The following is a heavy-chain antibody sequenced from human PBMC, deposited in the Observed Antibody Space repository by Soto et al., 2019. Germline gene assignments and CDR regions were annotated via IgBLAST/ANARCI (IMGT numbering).Heavy chain of an antibody. CDR1: GFTFISYS. Sequence: PGGSLRLSCAASGFTFISYSMNWVLQAPWKGLEWVSSISSSSIYIYYADSVKGRFTISRDNAKNSLYLQMNSLRAEDTAVYYCASGDLYGDYVGDYYYYYMDVWGKGTTVTVSS. V-gene: IGHV3-21*01. J-gene: IGHJ6*03. CDR3: ASGDLYGDYVGDYYYYYMDV. D-gene: IGHD4-17*01. CDR2: ISSSSIYI.